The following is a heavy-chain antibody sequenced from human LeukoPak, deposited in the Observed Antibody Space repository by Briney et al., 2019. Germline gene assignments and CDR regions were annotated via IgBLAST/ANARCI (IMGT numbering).Heavy chain of an antibody. J-gene: IGHJ4*02. CDR2: IYYSGST. Sequence: SETLSLTCTVSGGSISSYYWSWIRQPPGKGLEWIGYIYYSGSTNYNPSLKSRVTISVDTPKNQFSLKLSSVTAADTAVYYCARRSSSWLGFDYWGQGTLVTVSS. CDR3: ARRSSSWLGFDY. V-gene: IGHV4-59*08. CDR1: GGSISSYY. D-gene: IGHD6-13*01.